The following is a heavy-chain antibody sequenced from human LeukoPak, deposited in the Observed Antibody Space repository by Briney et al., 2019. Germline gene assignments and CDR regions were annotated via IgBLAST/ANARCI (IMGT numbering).Heavy chain of an antibody. J-gene: IGHJ5*02. CDR3: ARRTRYYNFWSGYRNWFDP. Sequence: SETLSLTCAVYGGSFSGYYWSWIRQPPGKGLEWIGEINHSGSTNYNPSLKSRVTISVDTSKNQFSLKLSSVTAADTAVYYCARRTRYYNFWSGYRNWFDPWGQGTLVTVSS. D-gene: IGHD3-3*01. V-gene: IGHV4-34*01. CDR2: INHSGST. CDR1: GGSFSGYY.